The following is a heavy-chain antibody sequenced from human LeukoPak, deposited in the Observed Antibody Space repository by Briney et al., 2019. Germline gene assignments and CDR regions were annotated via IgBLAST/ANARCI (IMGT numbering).Heavy chain of an antibody. D-gene: IGHD3-22*01. V-gene: IGHV4-59*12. CDR3: ARVFNTYYYDSSGYDPLYDY. CDR2: IYYSGST. CDR1: GGSMSPYH. Sequence: SETLSLTCTVSGGSMSPYHWGWIRQPPGKGLEWTGYIYYSGSTNYNSSLKSRVTISVDTSKNQFSLKLSSVTAADTAVYYCARVFNTYYYDSSGYDPLYDYWGQGTLVTVSS. J-gene: IGHJ4*02.